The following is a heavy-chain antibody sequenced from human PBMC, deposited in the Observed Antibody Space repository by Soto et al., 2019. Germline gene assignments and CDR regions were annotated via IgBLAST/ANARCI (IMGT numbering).Heavy chain of an antibody. D-gene: IGHD2-15*01. V-gene: IGHV1-2*02. CDR2: INPNSGGT. CDR1: GYTFTGYY. J-gene: IGHJ4*02. CDR3: ARSQPTGLGYCSGGSCHEARAGTDY. Sequence: QVQLVQSGAEVKKPGASVKVSCKASGYTFTGYYMHWVRQAPGQGLEWMGWINPNSGGTNYAQKFQGRVTMTRDTSISTAYMGLSRLRSDDTAVYYCARSQPTGLGYCSGGSCHEARAGTDYWGQGTLVTVSS.